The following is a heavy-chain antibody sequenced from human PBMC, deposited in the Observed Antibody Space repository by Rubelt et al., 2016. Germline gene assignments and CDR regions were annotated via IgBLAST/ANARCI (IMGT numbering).Heavy chain of an antibody. CDR2: INHSGSA. J-gene: IGHJ4*02. CDR1: GGSLRGYY. Sequence: QVQLQQWGAGVLKPSETLSLTCAVYGGSLRGYYWSWIRKSPGKGLEWIGEINHSGSADSESSLKSRVTMSVDTSKNQFSLRLTSVTAADTAVYYCARLYTHGYTYWGQGVLVTVSS. CDR3: ARLYTHGYTY. V-gene: IGHV4-34*01. D-gene: IGHD5-18*01.